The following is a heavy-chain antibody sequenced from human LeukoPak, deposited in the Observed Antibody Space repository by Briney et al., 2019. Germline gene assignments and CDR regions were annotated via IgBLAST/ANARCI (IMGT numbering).Heavy chain of an antibody. J-gene: IGHJ6*03. Sequence: SETLSLTCTVSGGSISSGDYYWSWIRQPPGKGLEWIGYIYYSGSTYYNPSLKSRVTISVDTSKNQFSLKLSSVTAADTAVYYCARVSGGYSSSSGYYYYYMDVWGKGTTVTVSS. CDR1: GGSISSGDYY. D-gene: IGHD6-6*01. V-gene: IGHV4-30-4*08. CDR2: IYYSGST. CDR3: ARVSGGYSSSSGYYYYYMDV.